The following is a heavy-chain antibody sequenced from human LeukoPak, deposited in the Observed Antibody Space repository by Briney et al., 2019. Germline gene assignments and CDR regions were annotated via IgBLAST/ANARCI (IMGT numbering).Heavy chain of an antibody. CDR2: INSDGGST. Sequence: GGSLRLSCTASGFTFSSYWMHWVRQAPGKGLVWVSRINSDGGSTSYADSVKGRFAISRDNARNTLYLQMNSLRAEDTAVYYCARRIQGMAPYYFDYWGQGTLVTVSS. CDR3: ARRIQGMAPYYFDY. V-gene: IGHV3-74*01. D-gene: IGHD5-24*01. CDR1: GFTFSSYW. J-gene: IGHJ4*02.